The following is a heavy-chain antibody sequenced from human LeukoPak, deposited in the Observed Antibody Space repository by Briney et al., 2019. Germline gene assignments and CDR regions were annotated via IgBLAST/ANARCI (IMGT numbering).Heavy chain of an antibody. CDR1: GLTFSSFA. CDR3: ATVIPRYSGSSVGAFDI. J-gene: IGHJ3*02. CDR2: ISGSGSST. V-gene: IGHV3-23*01. Sequence: GGSLRLSCAASGLTFSSFAMSWVRQAPGKGLEWVSGISGSGSSTYYADSVRGRFTISRDNSKNTLYLEMNSLSAEDTAVYYCATVIPRYSGSSVGAFDIWGQGTTVIVSS. D-gene: IGHD1-26*01.